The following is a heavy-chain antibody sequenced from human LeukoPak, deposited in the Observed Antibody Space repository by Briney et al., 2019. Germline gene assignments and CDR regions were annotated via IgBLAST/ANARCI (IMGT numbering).Heavy chain of an antibody. CDR2: ISWNSGSI. CDR1: GFTFDDYA. V-gene: IGHV3-9*01. D-gene: IGHD6-25*01. J-gene: IGHJ4*02. CDR3: AKDIRGYGRFLFDY. Sequence: GGSLRLSCAASGFTFDDYAMHWVRQAPGKGLEWVSGISWNSGSIGYADSVKGRFTISRDNAKNSLYLQMNSLRAEDTALYYCAKDIRGYGRFLFDYWGQGTLVTVSS.